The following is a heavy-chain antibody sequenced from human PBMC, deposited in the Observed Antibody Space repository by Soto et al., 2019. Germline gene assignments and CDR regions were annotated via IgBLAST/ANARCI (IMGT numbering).Heavy chain of an antibody. CDR2: IYYSGST. D-gene: IGHD2-15*01. J-gene: IGHJ6*02. CDR3: AREGGSYYHYGMDV. CDR1: GGSISSYY. V-gene: IGHV4-59*01. Sequence: PSETLSLTCTVSGGSISSYYWSWIRQPPGKGLEWIGHIYYSGSTNYNPSLKSRVTISVDTSKNQFSLKLTSVTAADTAAYYCAREGGSYYHYGMDVWGQGTTVTVSS.